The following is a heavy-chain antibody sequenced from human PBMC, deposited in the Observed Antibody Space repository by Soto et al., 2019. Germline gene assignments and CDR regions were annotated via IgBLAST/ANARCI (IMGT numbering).Heavy chain of an antibody. Sequence: SVKVSCKASGFTFTSSAVQWVRQARGQRLEWIGWIVVGSGNTNYAQKFQERVTITRDMSTSTAYMELSSLRSEDTAVYYCAADGAARYYYGMDVRGQRTTVTVSS. V-gene: IGHV1-58*01. CDR1: GFTFTSSA. CDR2: IVVGSGNT. J-gene: IGHJ6*02. CDR3: AADGAARYYYGMDV. D-gene: IGHD3-16*01.